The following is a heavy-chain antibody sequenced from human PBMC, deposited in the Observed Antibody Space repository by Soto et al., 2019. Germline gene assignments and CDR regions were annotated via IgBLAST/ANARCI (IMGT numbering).Heavy chain of an antibody. CDR2: TYYRSKWYN. CDR3: ARDPGSGSYPAWMGFDI. CDR1: GDSVSSNSAA. Sequence: SQTLSLTCAISGDSVSSNSAAWNWIRQSPSRGLEWLGRTYYRSKWYNDYAVSVKSRITINPDTSKNQFSLQLNSVTPEDTAVYYCARDPGSGSYPAWMGFDIWGQGTMVTVS. D-gene: IGHD3-10*01. V-gene: IGHV6-1*01. J-gene: IGHJ3*02.